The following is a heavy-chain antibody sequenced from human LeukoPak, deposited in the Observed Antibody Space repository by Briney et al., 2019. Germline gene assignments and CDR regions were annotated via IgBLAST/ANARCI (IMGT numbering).Heavy chain of an antibody. CDR1: GYTFTSYA. J-gene: IGHJ6*02. D-gene: IGHD3-3*01. CDR3: ARDLPYYDFWSGTYGMDV. CDR2: INTNTGNP. V-gene: IGHV7-4-1*02. Sequence: VASVKVSCKASGYTFTSYAMNWVRQAPGQGLEWMGWINTNTGNPTYAQGFTGRFVFSLDTSVSTAYLQISSLKAEDTAVCYCARDLPYYDFWSGTYGMDVWGQGTTVTVSS.